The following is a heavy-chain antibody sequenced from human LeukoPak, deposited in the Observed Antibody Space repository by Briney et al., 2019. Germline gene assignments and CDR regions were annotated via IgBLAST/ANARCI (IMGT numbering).Heavy chain of an antibody. Sequence: ASVKVSCKASGYTFTSYGLSWVRQAPGQGVEWMGWISVYNGHTNYAQKLQGRVTMTTDTSTSTAYMELRSLRSDDTALYYCARDLHYYDSSGYSYYDTFDIWGQGTMVTVSS. CDR3: ARDLHYYDSSGYSYYDTFDI. CDR2: ISVYNGHT. V-gene: IGHV1-18*01. J-gene: IGHJ3*02. CDR1: GYTFTSYG. D-gene: IGHD3-22*01.